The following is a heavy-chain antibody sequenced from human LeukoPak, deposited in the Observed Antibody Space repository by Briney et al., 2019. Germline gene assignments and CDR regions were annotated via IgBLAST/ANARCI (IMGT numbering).Heavy chain of an antibody. CDR1: GGSISSYY. Sequence: SETLSLTCTVSGGSISSYYWSWIRQPPGKGLEWIGYIYYSGSTNYNPSLKSRVTISVDTSKNQFSLKLSSVTAADTAVYYCARRRASSRSPVDWGQGTLVTVSS. CDR2: IYYSGST. D-gene: IGHD6-13*01. J-gene: IGHJ4*02. V-gene: IGHV4-59*08. CDR3: ARRRASSRSPVD.